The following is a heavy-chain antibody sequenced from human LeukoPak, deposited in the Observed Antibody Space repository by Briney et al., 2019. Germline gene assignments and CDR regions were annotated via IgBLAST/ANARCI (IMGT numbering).Heavy chain of an antibody. J-gene: IGHJ3*02. CDR1: GFTFSNYA. CDR3: ARVKMAVGHAFDI. V-gene: IGHV3-64*01. D-gene: IGHD5-24*01. Sequence: GGSLRLSCATSGFTFSNYAMHWVRQAPGKGLEFVSGIRSTGSSTYYANSVKGRFTISRDNSQNTLYLQMGSLRAEDMAVYYCARVKMAVGHAFDIWGQGTMVTVSS. CDR2: IRSTGSST.